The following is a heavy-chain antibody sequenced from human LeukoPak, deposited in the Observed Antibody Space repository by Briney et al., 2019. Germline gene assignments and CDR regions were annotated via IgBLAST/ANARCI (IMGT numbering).Heavy chain of an antibody. V-gene: IGHV3-30*18. Sequence: PGRSLRLSCATSGFIFNNYDPHWVRQAPGKGLEWVAVISYDGSNKYYADSVKGRFTISRDNSKNTLFLEMNSLRAEDTAVYYCAKALTSGWYLDAFNIWGQGTMVTVSS. J-gene: IGHJ3*02. CDR3: AKALTSGWYLDAFNI. CDR1: GFIFNNYD. CDR2: ISYDGSNK. D-gene: IGHD6-19*01.